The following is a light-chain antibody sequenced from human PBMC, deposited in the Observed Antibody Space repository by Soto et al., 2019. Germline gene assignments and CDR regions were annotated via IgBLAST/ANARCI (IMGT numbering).Light chain of an antibody. V-gene: IGKV1-39*01. J-gene: IGKJ1*01. CDR2: AAS. CDR1: QSISSY. Sequence: IQLTQSPSSLSASVGDRVAITCRASQSISSYLNWYQQKPGKAPKLLIYAASSLQSGVPSRFSGSGSGTDFTLTISSLQPEDFATYYCQQSYSTPPKTFGQGTK. CDR3: QQSYSTPPKT.